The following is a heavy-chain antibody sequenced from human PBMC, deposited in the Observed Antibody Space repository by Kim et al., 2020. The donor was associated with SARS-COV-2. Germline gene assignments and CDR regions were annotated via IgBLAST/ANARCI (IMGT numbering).Heavy chain of an antibody. Sequence: GGSLRLSCAASGFTVSSNYMSWVRQAPGKGLEWVSVIYSGGSTYYADSVKDRFTISRDNSKNTLYLQMNSLRAEDTAVYYCARIGSGSYYNGLFDYWGQGTLVTVSS. V-gene: IGHV3-53*01. CDR2: IYSGGST. D-gene: IGHD3-10*01. J-gene: IGHJ4*02. CDR1: GFTVSSNY. CDR3: ARIGSGSYYNGLFDY.